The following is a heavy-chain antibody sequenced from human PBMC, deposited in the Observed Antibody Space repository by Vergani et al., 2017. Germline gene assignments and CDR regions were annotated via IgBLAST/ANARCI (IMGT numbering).Heavy chain of an antibody. Sequence: QVQLQESGPGLVKPSETLSLTCTVSGGSISSHYWSWIRQPPGKGLEWIGYIYYSGSTNYNPSLKSRVTISVDTSKNQFSLKLSSVTAADTAVYYCARHGYDFWSGYSDWFDPWGQGTLVTVSS. V-gene: IGHV4-59*11. J-gene: IGHJ5*02. CDR3: ARHGYDFWSGYSDWFDP. CDR2: IYYSGST. D-gene: IGHD3-3*01. CDR1: GGSISSHY.